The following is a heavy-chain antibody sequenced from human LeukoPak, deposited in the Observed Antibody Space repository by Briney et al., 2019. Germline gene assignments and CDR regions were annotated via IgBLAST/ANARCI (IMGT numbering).Heavy chain of an antibody. CDR1: GYIFSSYG. CDR2: ISAHNGNT. Sequence: GASVKVSCNASGYIFSSYGIIWVRQAPGQGLEWMGWISAHNGNTNYAQKLQGRVTMTTDTSTSTVYMELRSLRSDDTAVYYCARAQTTLLLDYWGQGTLVTVSS. CDR3: ARAQTTLLLDY. J-gene: IGHJ4*02. V-gene: IGHV1-18*01. D-gene: IGHD4-11*01.